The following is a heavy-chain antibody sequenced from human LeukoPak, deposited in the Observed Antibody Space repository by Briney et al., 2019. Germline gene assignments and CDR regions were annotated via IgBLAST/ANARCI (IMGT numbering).Heavy chain of an antibody. Sequence: GGSLRLSCAASGFTFSSYGMHWVRQAPGKGLEWVAVISYDGSNKYYADSVKGRFTISRDNSKNTLYLQMNSLRAEDTAVYYCARAVAGAFDIWGQGTMVTVSS. CDR1: GFTFSSYG. D-gene: IGHD6-19*01. V-gene: IGHV3-30*03. CDR3: ARAVAGAFDI. J-gene: IGHJ3*02. CDR2: ISYDGSNK.